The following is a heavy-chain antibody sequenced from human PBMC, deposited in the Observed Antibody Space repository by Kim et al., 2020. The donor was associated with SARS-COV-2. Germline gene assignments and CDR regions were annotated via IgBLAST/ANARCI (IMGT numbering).Heavy chain of an antibody. J-gene: IGHJ6*01. CDR3: ARDLGVAGRRPVYC. CDR1: GFTFSNYA. CDR2: ISGNGGST. V-gene: IGHV3-23*01. Sequence: GGSLRLSCAASGFTFSNYAMHWVRQAPGKGLECVSGISGNGGSTYYADSVKGRFTISRDNSKNTLYLQMSSLRAEDTAVYYCARDLGVAGRRPVYCWRQG. D-gene: IGHD2-15*01.